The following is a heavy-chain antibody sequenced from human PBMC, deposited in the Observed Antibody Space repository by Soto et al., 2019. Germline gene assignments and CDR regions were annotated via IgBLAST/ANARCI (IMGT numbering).Heavy chain of an antibody. V-gene: IGHV3-30*18. CDR2: ISYDGSNK. Sequence: QVQLVESGGGVVQPGRSLRLSCAASGFTFSSYGMHWVRQAPGKGLEWVAVISYDGSNKYYADSVKGRLTISRDNSKNTLYLQMNSLRAEDTGVYYWGKDWGDCAGGGSYSDYWGQGTLVTVSS. CDR1: GFTFSSYG. J-gene: IGHJ4*02. D-gene: IGHD2-21*01. CDR3: GKDWGDCAGGGSYSDY.